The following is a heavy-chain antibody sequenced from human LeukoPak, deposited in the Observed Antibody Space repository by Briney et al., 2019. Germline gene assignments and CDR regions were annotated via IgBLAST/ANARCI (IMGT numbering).Heavy chain of an antibody. CDR2: INYGGST. CDR1: GGSISSGYYY. D-gene: IGHD2-2*01. Sequence: SETLSLTCTVSGGSISSGYYYWSWIRQPPGKGLEWIGEINYGGSTNYTPSLKSRVTISVDTSKNQFSLKLRSVPAADTAVYYCARGRYCSSTSCFPIRGDDSFDIWGQGTMVTVSS. CDR3: ARGRYCSSTSCFPIRGDDSFDI. J-gene: IGHJ3*02. V-gene: IGHV4-39*07.